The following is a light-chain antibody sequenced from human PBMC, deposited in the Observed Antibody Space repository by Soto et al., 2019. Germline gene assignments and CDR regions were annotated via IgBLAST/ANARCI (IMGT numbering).Light chain of an antibody. CDR2: DVS. J-gene: IGLJ1*01. CDR3: SSFTGSNYV. CDR1: ISDVGGYNF. V-gene: IGLV2-14*03. Sequence: QSALTQPASVSGSPGQSITISCTGNISDVGGYNFVSWYQQYPGKAPKLMICDVSNRPSGVSNRFSGSKSGNTASLTISGLQAEDEADYYCSSFTGSNYVFGTGTKVTVL.